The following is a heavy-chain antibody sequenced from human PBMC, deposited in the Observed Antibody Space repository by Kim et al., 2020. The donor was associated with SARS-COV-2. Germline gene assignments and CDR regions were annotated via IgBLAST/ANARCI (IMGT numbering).Heavy chain of an antibody. J-gene: IGHJ4*02. CDR2: ISSSSSYI. CDR3: ATTKKYYDFWSSYYTAYYFEY. CDR1: GFTFSSYS. V-gene: IGHV3-21*01. Sequence: GGSLRLSCAASGFTFSSYSMSWVRQAPGKGLEWVSSISSSSSYIYYADSVKGRFTISRDNANNSLYLQMNSLRAEDTAVYYCATTKKYYDFWSSYYTAYYFEYSGARTLGTLS. D-gene: IGHD3-3*01.